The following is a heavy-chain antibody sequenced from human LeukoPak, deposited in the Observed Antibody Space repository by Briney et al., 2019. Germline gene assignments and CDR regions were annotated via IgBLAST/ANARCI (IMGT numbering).Heavy chain of an antibody. Sequence: GGSLRLSCAASGFTFSSYAMSWVRQAPGKGLVWVSRNPDGTTTSYADSVKGRFTISRDNAKDTVSLQRNSLRAEDTAVYYCARVSIGWYSFHYWGQGTLVTVSS. CDR2: NPDGTTT. V-gene: IGHV3-74*01. CDR1: GFTFSSYA. J-gene: IGHJ4*02. D-gene: IGHD6-19*01. CDR3: ARVSIGWYSFHY.